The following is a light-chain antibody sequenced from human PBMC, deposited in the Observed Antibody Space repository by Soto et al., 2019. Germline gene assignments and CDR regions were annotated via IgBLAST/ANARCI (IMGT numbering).Light chain of an antibody. CDR1: ISDVDDYRY. CDR3: CSYVTTPEI. Sequence: QSALAQSRSVCGSPGQLLTIACTGTISDVDDYRYVSWYQQYPGKAPKLVIYDGTKRPSGVPDRFSGSNSGNTASLTISGLQAEDEADYYCCSYVTTPEIFGTGT. V-gene: IGLV2-11*01. J-gene: IGLJ1*01. CDR2: DGT.